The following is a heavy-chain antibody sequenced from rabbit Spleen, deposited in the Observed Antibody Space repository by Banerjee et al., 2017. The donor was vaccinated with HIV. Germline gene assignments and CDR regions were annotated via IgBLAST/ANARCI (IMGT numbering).Heavy chain of an antibody. V-gene: IGHV1S47*01. D-gene: IGHD1-1*01. CDR1: GFDFSNYG. CDR2: IDPIFGRT. CDR3: ARVDVGGGWYFRL. Sequence: QEQLVESGGGLVQPGGSLKLSCKASGFDFSNYGVSWVRQAPGKGLEWIGYIDPIFGRTYYASWVNGRFTISSHNAQNTLYLQLNSLTAADTATYFCARVDVGGGWYFRLWGPGTLVTV. J-gene: IGHJ6*01.